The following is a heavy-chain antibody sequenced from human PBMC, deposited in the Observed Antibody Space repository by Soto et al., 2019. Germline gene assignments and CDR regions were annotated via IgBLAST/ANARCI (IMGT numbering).Heavy chain of an antibody. D-gene: IGHD5-18*01. V-gene: IGHV4-61*01. Sequence: SETLSLTCNVSGGSVNSGTYYWTWVRQPPGKGLEWIGNIYNSGTTNYNPSLQNRVTISIDTSKDQYSLKLTSVTAADAALYYCARDIRGFSRALDDWGRGTPVT. CDR2: IYNSGTT. CDR1: GGSVNSGTYY. J-gene: IGHJ4*02. CDR3: ARDIRGFSRALDD.